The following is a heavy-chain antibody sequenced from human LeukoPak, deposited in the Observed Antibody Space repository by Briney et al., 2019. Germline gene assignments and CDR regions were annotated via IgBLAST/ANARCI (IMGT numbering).Heavy chain of an antibody. V-gene: IGHV3-33*01. D-gene: IGHD1-7*01. Sequence: GGSLRLSCAASGFTFSSYGMHWVRQAPGKGLEWVAVIWYDGSNKYYADSVKGRFTISRDNSKNTLYLQMNSLRSEDTAVYYCARDRNRYNWNYVGYNWFDPWGQGTLVTVSS. CDR1: GFTFSSYG. CDR2: IWYDGSNK. CDR3: ARDRNRYNWNYVGYNWFDP. J-gene: IGHJ5*02.